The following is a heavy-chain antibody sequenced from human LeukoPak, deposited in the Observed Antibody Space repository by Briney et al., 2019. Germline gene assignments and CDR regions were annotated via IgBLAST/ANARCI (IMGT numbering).Heavy chain of an antibody. CDR2: TSYDGGNT. Sequence: GGSLRLSCAASGFMFSAYGMHWVRQAPGKGLEWLAVTSYDGGNTYYAASVKGRFTISRDNSKNTLYLQINSLRAEDTAVYFCAKESTGSTSLDYWGQGTLVTVSS. CDR3: AKESTGSTSLDY. V-gene: IGHV3-30*18. CDR1: GFMFSAYG. J-gene: IGHJ4*02. D-gene: IGHD1-7*01.